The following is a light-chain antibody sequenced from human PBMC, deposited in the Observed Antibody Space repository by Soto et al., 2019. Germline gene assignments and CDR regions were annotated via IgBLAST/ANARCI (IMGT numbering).Light chain of an antibody. CDR1: SSDVGGYNF. CDR3: DSYTSSSLYV. J-gene: IGLJ1*01. CDR2: DVS. V-gene: IGLV2-14*01. Sequence: QSALTQPASVSGSPGQSITISCTGTSSDVGGYNFVSWYQQHPGKAPKVMIYDVSNRPSGVSYRFSGSKSGNTASLTISGLQAEDEADYYCDSYTSSSLYVFGTGTKLTVL.